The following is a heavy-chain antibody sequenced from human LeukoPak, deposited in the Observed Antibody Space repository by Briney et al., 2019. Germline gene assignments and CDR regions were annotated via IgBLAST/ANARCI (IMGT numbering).Heavy chain of an antibody. V-gene: IGHV4-4*07. Sequence: SETLSLTCTVSGGSISSYYWSWIRQPAGKGLERIGRIYTSGSTNYNPSLKSRVTMSVDTSKNQFSLKLSSVTAADTAVYYCARELGYCTNGVCYNYYGMDVWGQGTTVTVSS. CDR1: GGSISSYY. J-gene: IGHJ6*02. D-gene: IGHD2-8*01. CDR3: ARELGYCTNGVCYNYYGMDV. CDR2: IYTSGST.